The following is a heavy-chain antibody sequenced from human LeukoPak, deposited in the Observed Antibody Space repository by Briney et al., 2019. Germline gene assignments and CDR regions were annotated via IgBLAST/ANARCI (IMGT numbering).Heavy chain of an antibody. Sequence: GGSLRLSRAASGFTFSSYWMSWVRQAPGKGLEWVANIKQDGSEKYYVDSVKGRFTISRDNAKNSLYLQMNSLRAEDTAVYYCARNAPTYYYGSSVDYWGQGTLVTVSS. D-gene: IGHD3-10*01. CDR2: IKQDGSEK. CDR3: ARNAPTYYYGSSVDY. CDR1: GFTFSSYW. V-gene: IGHV3-7*01. J-gene: IGHJ4*02.